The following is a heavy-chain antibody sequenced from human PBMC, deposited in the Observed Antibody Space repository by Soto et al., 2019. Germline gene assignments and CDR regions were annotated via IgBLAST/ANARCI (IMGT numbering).Heavy chain of an antibody. CDR1: SGSFSGYY. Sequence: PSQTLPLTCPFYSGSFSGYYLSLIGHPPCKGLEWIGEINHSGSTNYNPSLKSRVTISVDTSKNQFSLKLSSVTAADTAVYYCGRGRPVRRGYYYYGMDVWGQGTTVTVSS. J-gene: IGHJ6*02. D-gene: IGHD1-1*01. CDR3: GRGRPVRRGYYYYGMDV. V-gene: IGHV4-34*01. CDR2: INHSGST.